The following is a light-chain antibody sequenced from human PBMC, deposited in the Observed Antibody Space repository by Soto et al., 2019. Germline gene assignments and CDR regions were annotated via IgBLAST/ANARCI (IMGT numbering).Light chain of an antibody. CDR1: QSINSW. J-gene: IGKJ1*01. CDR2: KAS. CDR3: QQYHNYWT. Sequence: LSASVCDRVSITCRTSQSINSWLAFYQQKPGEAPKLLIYKASSLESGVPSRFSGSGSGTEFTLTISSLQPDDFATYYCQQYHNYWTFGQGTKVDIK. V-gene: IGKV1-5*03.